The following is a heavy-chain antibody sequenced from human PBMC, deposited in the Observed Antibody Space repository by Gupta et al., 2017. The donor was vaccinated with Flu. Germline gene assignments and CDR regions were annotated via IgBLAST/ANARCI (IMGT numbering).Heavy chain of an antibody. CDR2: ISGSGGST. D-gene: IGHD2-8*02. Sequence: EVQLLESGGGLVQPGGSLRLSCAASGFTFSSYAMSWVRQDPGKGLEWVSAISGSGGSTYYAYSVKGRVTISRDNSKNTLYLQMNSLRAEDTAVYYCAKALTGGARRGYWGQGPLVTVSA. V-gene: IGHV3-23*01. CDR3: AKALTGGARRGY. J-gene: IGHJ4*02. CDR1: GFTFSSYA.